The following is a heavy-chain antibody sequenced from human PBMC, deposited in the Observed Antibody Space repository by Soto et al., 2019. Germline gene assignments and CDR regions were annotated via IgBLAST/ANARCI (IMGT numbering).Heavy chain of an antibody. J-gene: IGHJ3*02. Sequence: QVQLVQSGAEVKKPGSSVKVSCKASGGTFSSYAISWVRQAPGQGLEWMGGIIPIFGTANYAQKFQGRVTMTADESTSTAYMELSSLRSEDTAVYYWAREGYCSGGSCRIDAFDIWGQGTMVTVSS. D-gene: IGHD2-15*01. CDR1: GGTFSSYA. CDR3: AREGYCSGGSCRIDAFDI. CDR2: IIPIFGTA. V-gene: IGHV1-69*12.